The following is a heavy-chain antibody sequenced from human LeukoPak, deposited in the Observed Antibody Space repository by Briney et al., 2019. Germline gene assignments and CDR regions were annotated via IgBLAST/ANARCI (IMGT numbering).Heavy chain of an antibody. J-gene: IGHJ3*02. CDR2: ISGDEIWT. V-gene: IGHV3-74*01. Sequence: GGSLRLSCAASGFTFSSYSMNWVRQAPGKGLVWVSRISGDEIWTSYADSVKGRFIISRDNAKDTLYPQMNSLRTEDTAVYYCAREYNSGPKQTDAFDIWGQETMVTVSS. CDR1: GFTFSSYS. D-gene: IGHD3-22*01. CDR3: AREYNSGPKQTDAFDI.